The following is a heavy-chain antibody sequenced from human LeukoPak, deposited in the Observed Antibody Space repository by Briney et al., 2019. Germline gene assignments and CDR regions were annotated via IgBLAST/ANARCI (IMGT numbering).Heavy chain of an antibody. CDR1: GGTFSSYA. Sequence: GASVKVSCKASGGTFSSYAISWVRQAPGQGLEWMGGIIPIFGTANYAQKLQGRVTITTDESTSTAYMELSSLRSEDTAVYYCARSEYCSSTSCYWDYYYYMDVWGKGTTVTVSS. J-gene: IGHJ6*03. D-gene: IGHD2-2*01. CDR3: ARSEYCSSTSCYWDYYYYMDV. CDR2: IIPIFGTA. V-gene: IGHV1-69*05.